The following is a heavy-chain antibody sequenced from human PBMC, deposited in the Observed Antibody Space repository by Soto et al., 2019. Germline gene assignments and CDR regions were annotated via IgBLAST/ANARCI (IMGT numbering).Heavy chain of an antibody. CDR3: GRGVPGTYRAFDY. Sequence: KQSQTLSLTCAISGDSVSSDSVTWNWIRQSPSRGLEWLGRTYYRSKWYNDYAVSVKSRMTINPDTSRNQFSLQLNTVTPEDTAVYYCGRGVPGTYRAFDYWGQGTLVTVSS. D-gene: IGHD1-1*01. J-gene: IGHJ4*02. V-gene: IGHV6-1*01. CDR2: TYYRSKWYN. CDR1: GDSVSSDSVT.